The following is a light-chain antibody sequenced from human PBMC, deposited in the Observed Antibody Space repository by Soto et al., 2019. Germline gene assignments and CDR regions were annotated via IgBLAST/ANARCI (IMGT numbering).Light chain of an antibody. CDR1: NIGTKG. Sequence: SYELTQPPSVSVAPGQTASITCGGDNIGTKGVHWYQQKPGQAPELVVYNGCDRPSGIPERFSGSNSGNTATLTITRVEAGDEADFYCQVRESPSDHSVVFGGGTKLTVL. CDR2: NGC. J-gene: IGLJ3*02. V-gene: IGLV3-21*02. CDR3: QVRESPSDHSVV.